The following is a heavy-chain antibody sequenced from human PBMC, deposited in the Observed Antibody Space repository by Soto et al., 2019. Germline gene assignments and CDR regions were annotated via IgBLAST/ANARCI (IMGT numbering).Heavy chain of an antibody. J-gene: IGHJ6*02. CDR1: GFTFSLYS. V-gene: IGHV3-48*02. Sequence: EVQLVESGGGLVQPGGSLRLSCAASGFTFSLYSMSWVRQAPGKGLEWVSYISRSSTGIHYEDSEKGRFTISRDDATSSMHLQINSLRDGDTAVYYCARAVTWGLDVWGQGTTVSISS. D-gene: IGHD3-10*01. CDR2: ISRSSTGI. CDR3: ARAVTWGLDV.